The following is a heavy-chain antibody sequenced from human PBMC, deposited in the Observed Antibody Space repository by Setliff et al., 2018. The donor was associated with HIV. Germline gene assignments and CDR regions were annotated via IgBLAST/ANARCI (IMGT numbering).Heavy chain of an antibody. CDR2: VNPSGGST. CDR3: ARDRTAGYNYDYGY. CDR1: GYTFTNYC. V-gene: IGHV1-46*01. J-gene: IGHJ4*02. Sequence: ASVKASCKASGYTFTNYCIHWVRQAPGQGFEWLGMVNPSGGSTAYAEKFQGRVTMTRDTSTNTVYMDLSGLRSDDTAVYYCARDRTAGYNYDYGYWGQGTLVTVSS. D-gene: IGHD3-16*01.